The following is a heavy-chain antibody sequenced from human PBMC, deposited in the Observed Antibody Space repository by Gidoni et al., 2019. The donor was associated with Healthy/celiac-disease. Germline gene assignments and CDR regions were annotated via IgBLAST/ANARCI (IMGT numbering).Heavy chain of an antibody. CDR2: IYHSGST. CDR3: ARGLQAAAGPDAFDI. D-gene: IGHD6-13*01. CDR1: VYSTSSGYY. J-gene: IGHJ3*02. V-gene: IGHV4-38-2*02. Sequence: QVQLQESGPGLVKPSQTLSLTCTVSVYSTSSGYYWGWIRQPPGKGLEWIGSIYHSGSTYYNPSLKSRVTISVDTSKNQFSLKLSSVTAADTAVYYCARGLQAAAGPDAFDIWGQGTMVTVSS.